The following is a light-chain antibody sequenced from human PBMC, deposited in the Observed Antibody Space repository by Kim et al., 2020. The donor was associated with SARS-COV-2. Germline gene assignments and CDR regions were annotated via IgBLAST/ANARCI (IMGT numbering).Light chain of an antibody. CDR3: QQYASSPRT. J-gene: IGKJ2*01. Sequence: EIVLTQSPGTLSLSPGERATLSCRASQSVSGSYLVWYQQKPGQAPRLLMYGASSRATGIPDRFSGSGFGTDFTLTITRLEPEDFAVYYCQQYASSPRTCGQGTKLE. CDR1: QSVSGSY. CDR2: GAS. V-gene: IGKV3-20*01.